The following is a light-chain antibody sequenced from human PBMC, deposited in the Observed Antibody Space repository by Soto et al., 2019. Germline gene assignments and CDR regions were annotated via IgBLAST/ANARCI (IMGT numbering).Light chain of an antibody. CDR3: CSYADSSRIYV. Sequence: QSALTQPASVSGSPAQSITISCTGTSSDVGSYNLVSWYQQHPGKAPKLMIYEGSKRPSGISNRFSGSKSGNTASLTISGLQAEDEAEYYCCSYADSSRIYVFGSGTKVTVL. J-gene: IGLJ1*01. CDR1: SSDVGSYNL. V-gene: IGLV2-23*01. CDR2: EGS.